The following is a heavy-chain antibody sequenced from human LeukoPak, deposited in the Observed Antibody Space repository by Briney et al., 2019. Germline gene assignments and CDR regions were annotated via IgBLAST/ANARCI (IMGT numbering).Heavy chain of an antibody. CDR2: ISWNSGSI. CDR1: GFTFDDYA. V-gene: IGHV3-9*01. Sequence: GGSLRLSCAASGFTFDDYAMHWVRQAPGKGLEWVSGISWNSGSIGYADSVKGRFTISRDNSKNTLYLQMNSLRAEDTAVYYCAKGRGEDYYGSGSYNGMDVWGQGTTVTVSS. J-gene: IGHJ6*02. CDR3: AKGRGEDYYGSGSYNGMDV. D-gene: IGHD3-10*01.